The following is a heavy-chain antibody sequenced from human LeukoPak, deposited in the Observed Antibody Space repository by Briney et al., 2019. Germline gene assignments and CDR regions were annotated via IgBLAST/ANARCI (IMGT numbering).Heavy chain of an antibody. CDR2: IDKKDKGYATAT. CDR3: RDSGTYNWFDP. V-gene: IGHV3-73*01. D-gene: IGHD1-26*01. CDR1: GFTFSGSA. Sequence: GGSLRLSCAASGFTFSGSAIHWVRQSSGKGLERVGQIDKKDKGYATATAYAASVKGRFTISRDDSINTAYLQMKSLKTEDTALYCTRDSGTYNWFDPWGQGTLVTVSS. J-gene: IGHJ5*02.